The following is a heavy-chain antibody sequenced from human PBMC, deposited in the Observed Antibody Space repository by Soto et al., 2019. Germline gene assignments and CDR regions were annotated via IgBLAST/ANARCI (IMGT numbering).Heavy chain of an antibody. V-gene: IGHV4-59*01. Sequence: KPSETLSLTCTVSGGSISSYYWSWIRQPPGKGLEWIGYIYYSGSTNYNPSLKSRVTISVDTSKNQFSLKLSSVTAADTAVYYCARRFSSNWNYVERWFDPWGQGTLVTVSS. D-gene: IGHD1-7*01. CDR2: IYYSGST. CDR3: ARRFSSNWNYVERWFDP. CDR1: GGSISSYY. J-gene: IGHJ5*02.